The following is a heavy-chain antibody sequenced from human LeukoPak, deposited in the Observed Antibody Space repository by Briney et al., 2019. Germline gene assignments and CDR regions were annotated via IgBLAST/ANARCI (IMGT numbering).Heavy chain of an antibody. Sequence: PGGSLRLSCAASGFTFSSYAMHWVRQAPGKGLEYVSAISSNGGSTYYANSVKGRFTISRDNSKNTLYLQMGSLRAEDTAVYYCTLDLTMVRGDGHAFDIWGQGTMVTVSS. CDR2: ISSNGGST. CDR3: TLDLTMVRGDGHAFDI. CDR1: GFTFSSYA. J-gene: IGHJ3*02. V-gene: IGHV3-64*01. D-gene: IGHD3-10*01.